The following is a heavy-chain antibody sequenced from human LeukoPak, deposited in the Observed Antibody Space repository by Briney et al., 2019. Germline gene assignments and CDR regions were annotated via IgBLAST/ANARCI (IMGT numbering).Heavy chain of an antibody. J-gene: IGHJ4*02. CDR1: GFSVSSNY. CDR2: IYSSVYT. D-gene: IGHD3-16*01. Sequence: GGSLRLSCAASGFSVSSNYMTWVRQAPGKGLEWVSVIYSSVYTYYGDSVKGRFTISRDNAKNSLYLQMNSLRAEDTAVYYCARDPSYDYVWGFFDYWGQGTLVTVSS. V-gene: IGHV3-53*01. CDR3: ARDPSYDYVWGFFDY.